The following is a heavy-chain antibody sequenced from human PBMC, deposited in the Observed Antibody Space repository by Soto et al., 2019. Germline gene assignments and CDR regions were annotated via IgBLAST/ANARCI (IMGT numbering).Heavy chain of an antibody. CDR2: ISSSSSTI. Sequence: GGSLRLSCAASGFTFSSYSMNWVRQAPGKGLEWVSYISSSSSTIYYADSVKGRFTISRDNAKNSLYLQMNSLRDEDTAVYYCARERAVGITVALNWFDPWGQGTLVTVSS. CDR1: GFTFSSYS. J-gene: IGHJ5*02. V-gene: IGHV3-48*02. D-gene: IGHD6-19*01. CDR3: ARERAVGITVALNWFDP.